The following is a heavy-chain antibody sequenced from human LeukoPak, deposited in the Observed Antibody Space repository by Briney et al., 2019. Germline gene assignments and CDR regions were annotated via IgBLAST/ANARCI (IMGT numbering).Heavy chain of an antibody. V-gene: IGHV3-30*04. CDR1: GFTFSSYA. J-gene: IGHJ4*02. CDR2: ISYDGSNK. CDR3: ARAYSSSWSSCDY. Sequence: GGSLRLSCAASGFTFSSYAMHWVRQAPGKGLEWVAVISYDGSNKYYADSVKGRFTTSRDNSKNTLYLQMNSLRAEDTAVYYCARAYSSSWSSCDYWGQGTLVTVSS. D-gene: IGHD6-13*01.